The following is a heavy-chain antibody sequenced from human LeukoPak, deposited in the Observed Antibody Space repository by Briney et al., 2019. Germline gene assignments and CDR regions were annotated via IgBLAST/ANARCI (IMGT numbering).Heavy chain of an antibody. CDR3: AKDLHYGSADY. V-gene: IGHV3-74*01. Sequence: GGSLRLSCAASGFTFSSYWMHWVRQAPGKGLVWVSRINSDGSSTSYTDSVKGRFTISRDNAKNTLYLQMNSLRAEDTAVYYCAKDLHYGSADYWGQGTLVTVSS. CDR1: GFTFSSYW. D-gene: IGHD3-10*01. J-gene: IGHJ4*02. CDR2: INSDGSST.